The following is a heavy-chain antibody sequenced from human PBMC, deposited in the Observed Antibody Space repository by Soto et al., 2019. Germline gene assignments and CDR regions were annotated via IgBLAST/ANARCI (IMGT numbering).Heavy chain of an antibody. CDR1: GFTFSSYS. J-gene: IGHJ3*02. CDR3: ARATTYYYDSSEDAFDI. V-gene: IGHV3-21*01. CDR2: ISSSSSYI. Sequence: GGSLRLSCAASGFTFSSYSMNWVRQAPGKGLEWVSSISSSSSYIYYADSVKGRFTISRDNAKNSLYLQMNSLRAEYTAVYYCARATTYYYDSSEDAFDIWGQGTMVTVSS. D-gene: IGHD3-22*01.